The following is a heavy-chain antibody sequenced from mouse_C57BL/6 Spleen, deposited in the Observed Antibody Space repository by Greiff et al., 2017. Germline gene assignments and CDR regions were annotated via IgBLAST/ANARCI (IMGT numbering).Heavy chain of an antibody. CDR3: ARDTDEGAMDY. CDR2: ISDGGSYT. D-gene: IGHD1-1*01. J-gene: IGHJ4*01. V-gene: IGHV5-4*01. Sequence: DVHLVESGGGLVKPGGSLKLSCAASGFTFSSYAMSWVRQTPEKRLEWVATISDGGSYTYYPDNVKGRFTISRDNAKNNLYLQMSHLKSEDTAMYYCARDTDEGAMDYWGQGTSVTVSS. CDR1: GFTFSSYA.